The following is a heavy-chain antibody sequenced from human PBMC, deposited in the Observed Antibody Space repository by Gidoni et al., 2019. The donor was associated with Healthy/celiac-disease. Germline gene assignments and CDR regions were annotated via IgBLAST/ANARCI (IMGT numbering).Heavy chain of an antibody. V-gene: IGHV4-34*01. CDR1: GGSFSGYY. D-gene: IGHD5-12*01. Sequence: QVQLQQWGAGLLKPSATLSLTCAVYGGSFSGYYWSWIRQPPGKVLEWIGEINHSGSTNYNPSLKRRLTISVDTSKNQSSLKLSSVTAADTAVYYCARRGWLDYWGQGTLVTVSS. J-gene: IGHJ4*02. CDR2: INHSGST. CDR3: ARRGWLDY.